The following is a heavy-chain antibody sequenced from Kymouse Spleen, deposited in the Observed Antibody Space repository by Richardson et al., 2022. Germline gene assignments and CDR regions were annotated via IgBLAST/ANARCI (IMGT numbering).Heavy chain of an antibody. CDR1: GFTFDDYG. Sequence: EVQLVESGGGVVRPGGSLRLSCAASGFTFDDYGMSWVRQAPGKGLEWVSGINWNGGSTGYADSVKGRFTISRDNAKNSLYLQMNSLRAEDTALYYCARDELWW*LLFVSYYYGMDVWGQGTTVTVSS. D-gene: IGHD2-21*02. V-gene: IGHV3-20*d01. CDR3: ARDELWW*LLFVSYYYGMDV. CDR2: INWNGGST. J-gene: IGHJ6*02.